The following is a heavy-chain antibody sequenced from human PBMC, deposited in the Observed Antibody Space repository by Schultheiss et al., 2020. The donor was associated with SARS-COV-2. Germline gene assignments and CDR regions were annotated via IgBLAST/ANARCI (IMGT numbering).Heavy chain of an antibody. CDR2: IYYSGST. CDR1: GYSISSGYY. Sequence: SETLSLTCAGKGYSISSGYYWGWIRQPPGKGLEWIGYIYYSGSTNYNPSLKSRVTMSVDTSKNQFSLKLSSVTAADTAVYYCARTYSSDANFDYWGQGTLVTVSS. V-gene: IGHV4-61*01. D-gene: IGHD6-19*01. CDR3: ARTYSSDANFDY. J-gene: IGHJ4*02.